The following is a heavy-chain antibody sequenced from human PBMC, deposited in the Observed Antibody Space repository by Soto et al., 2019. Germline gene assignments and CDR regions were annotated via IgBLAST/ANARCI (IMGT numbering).Heavy chain of an antibody. J-gene: IGHJ4*02. CDR3: AKDRRFTAILDY. CDR1: GFTLSDHY. Sequence: PGGSLRLTSAGSGFTLSDHYIDGVRQAPGKGLEWVGRSRDKAQGYSTAYAASVKGRFTISRDNSKNTLYLQMNSLRAEDTAVYYCAKDRRFTAILDYWGQGTLVTVSS. CDR2: SRDKAQGYST. V-gene: IGHV3-72*01. D-gene: IGHD5-18*01.